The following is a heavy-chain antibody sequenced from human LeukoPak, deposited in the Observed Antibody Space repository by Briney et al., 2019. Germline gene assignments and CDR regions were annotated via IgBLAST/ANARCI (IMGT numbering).Heavy chain of an antibody. CDR1: GFTFSDYY. Sequence: PGGSLRLSCAASGFTFSDYYMSWIRQAPGKGPEWVSVIYSGGSTYYADSVKGRFTISRDNSKNTLYLQMNSLRAEDTAVYYCAKVAEVGATGYYYYMDVWGKGTTVTISS. CDR3: AKVAEVGATGYYYYMDV. CDR2: IYSGGST. J-gene: IGHJ6*03. V-gene: IGHV3-66*01. D-gene: IGHD1-26*01.